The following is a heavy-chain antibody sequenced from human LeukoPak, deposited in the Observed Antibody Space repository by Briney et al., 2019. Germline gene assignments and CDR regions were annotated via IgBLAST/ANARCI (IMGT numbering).Heavy chain of an antibody. CDR3: VKGFYDILTAYWGGGDY. V-gene: IGHV3-64D*06. CDR1: GFTFSSYA. Sequence: GGSLRLSCSASGFTFSSYAMHWVRQAPGKGLEYVSAISSNGGSTYYADSVKGRFTISRDNSKNTLYLQMSSLRADDTAVYYCVKGFYDILTAYWGGGDYWGESPVDPVSS. J-gene: IGHJ4*02. D-gene: IGHD3-9*01. CDR2: ISSNGGST.